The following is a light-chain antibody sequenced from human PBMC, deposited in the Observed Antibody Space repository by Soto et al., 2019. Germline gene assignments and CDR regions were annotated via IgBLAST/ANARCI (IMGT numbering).Light chain of an antibody. CDR1: QSVSSN. CDR2: GAS. J-gene: IGKJ5*01. Sequence: EIVMTQSPATLSVSPGERATLSCRASQSVSSNLAWYQQKPGQAPRLLIYGASTRATGIPARFSGSGSGTEFTLTISSLQSVDFAVYYCQQYNNWPRITFGQGTRL. V-gene: IGKV3-15*01. CDR3: QQYNNWPRIT.